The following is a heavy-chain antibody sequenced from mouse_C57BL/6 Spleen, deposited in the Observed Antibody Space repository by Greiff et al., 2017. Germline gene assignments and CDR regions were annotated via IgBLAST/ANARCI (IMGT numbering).Heavy chain of an antibody. CDR1: GFTFSSYA. J-gene: IGHJ4*01. CDR3: TRDDGDDGGNYAMDY. D-gene: IGHD2-2*01. Sequence: LQQSGEGLVKPGGSLKLSCAASGFTFSSYAMSWVRQTPEKRLEWVAYISSGGDYIYYADTVKGRFTISRDNARNTLYLQMSSLKSEDTAMYYCTRDDGDDGGNYAMDYWGQGTSVTVSS. V-gene: IGHV5-9-1*02. CDR2: ISSGGDYI.